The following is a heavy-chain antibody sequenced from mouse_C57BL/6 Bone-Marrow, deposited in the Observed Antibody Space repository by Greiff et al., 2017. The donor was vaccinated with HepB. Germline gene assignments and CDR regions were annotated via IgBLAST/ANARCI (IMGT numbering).Heavy chain of an antibody. CDR1: GYTFTSYW. CDR2: IHPNSGST. Sequence: QVQLQQPGAELVKPGASVKLSCKASGYTFTSYWMHWVKQRPGQGLEWIGMIHPNSGSTNYNEKFKSKATLTVDKSSSTAYMQLSSLTSEDSAVYYCAREGHYYGSSWFAYWGQGTLVTVSA. D-gene: IGHD1-1*01. J-gene: IGHJ3*01. V-gene: IGHV1-64*01. CDR3: AREGHYYGSSWFAY.